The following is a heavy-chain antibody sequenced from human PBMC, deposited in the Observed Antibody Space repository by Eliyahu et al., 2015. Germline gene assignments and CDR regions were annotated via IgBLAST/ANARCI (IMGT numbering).Heavy chain of an antibody. CDR2: IDWDDDK. J-gene: IGHJ4*02. Sequence: QVTLKESGPALVKPTQTLTLTCTFSGFXLXTSGMRVSWIRQPPGKALEWLAPIDWDDDKFYSTSLKTRLTISKDTSKNQVVLTMTNMDPVDTATYYCARLSGDYGKNYFDYWGQGTLVTISS. CDR3: ARLSGDYGKNYFDY. CDR1: GFXLXTSGMR. V-gene: IGHV2-70*04. D-gene: IGHD4-17*01.